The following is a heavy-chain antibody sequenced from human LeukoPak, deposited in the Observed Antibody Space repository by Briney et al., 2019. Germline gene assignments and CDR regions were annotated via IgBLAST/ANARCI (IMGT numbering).Heavy chain of an antibody. CDR3: ARGFTVAGLDY. CDR1: GGSFSGYY. V-gene: IGHV4-34*01. Sequence: SETLSLTCAVYGGSFSGYYWSWIRQPPGKGLEWIGEINHSGSTNYNPSLKSRVTISVDTPKNQFSLKLSSVTAADTAVYYCARGFTVAGLDYWGQGTLVTVSS. CDR2: INHSGST. D-gene: IGHD6-19*01. J-gene: IGHJ4*02.